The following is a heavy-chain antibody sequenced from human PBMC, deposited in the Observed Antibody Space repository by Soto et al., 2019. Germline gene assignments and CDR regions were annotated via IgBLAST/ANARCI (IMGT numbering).Heavy chain of an antibody. V-gene: IGHV3-23*01. D-gene: IGHD2-21*02. CDR2: ISGSGGST. CDR1: GFTFSGNV. J-gene: IGHJ5*02. CDR3: AKNGCGGDCYSSVAGNWFDP. Sequence: PGGSLRLSCVASGFTFSGNVMSWVRQAPGKGLEWISIISGSGGSTYYADSVKGRFTISRDNSNNTLYLQMHSLTAADTAVYYCAKNGCGGDCYSSVAGNWFDPWGQRTLVTVSS.